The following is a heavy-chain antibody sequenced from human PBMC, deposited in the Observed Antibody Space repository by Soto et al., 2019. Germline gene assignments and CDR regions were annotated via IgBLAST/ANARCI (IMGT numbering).Heavy chain of an antibody. CDR3: ARGEGAAAASGDYYYGMDV. J-gene: IGHJ6*02. CDR2: ISAYNGNT. V-gene: IGHV1-18*04. CDR1: GYTFTSYG. D-gene: IGHD6-13*01. Sequence: ASVKVSCKASGYTFTSYGISWVRQAPGQGLEWMGWISAYNGNTNFAQKLQGRVTMTTDTSTSIAYMELRSLRSDDTAVYYCARGEGAAAASGDYYYGMDVWGQGTTVTVSS.